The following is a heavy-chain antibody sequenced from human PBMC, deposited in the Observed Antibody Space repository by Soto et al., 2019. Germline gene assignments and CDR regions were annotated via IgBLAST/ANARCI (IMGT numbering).Heavy chain of an antibody. CDR3: ARGSYYYDSSGYSDYYYYGMDV. Sequence: SVKVSCKASGGTFSSYAISWVRQAPGQGLEWMGGIIPIFGTANYAQKFQGRVTITADESTSTAYMELSSLRSEDTAVYYCARGSYYYDSSGYSDYYYYGMDVWGQGTTVSVSS. CDR1: GGTFSSYA. V-gene: IGHV1-69*13. CDR2: IIPIFGTA. D-gene: IGHD3-22*01. J-gene: IGHJ6*02.